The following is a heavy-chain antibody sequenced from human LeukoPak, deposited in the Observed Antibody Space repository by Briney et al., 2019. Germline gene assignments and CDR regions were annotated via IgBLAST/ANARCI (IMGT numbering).Heavy chain of an antibody. Sequence: GGSLRLSCAASGFTFSSYAMHWVRQAPGKGLEWVAVISYDGSNKYYADSVKGRFTISRDNSMNTLYLQMNSLRAEDTAVYYCAREGQWPALDYWGQGTLVTVSS. D-gene: IGHD6-19*01. J-gene: IGHJ4*02. CDR2: ISYDGSNK. CDR1: GFTFSSYA. V-gene: IGHV3-30-3*01. CDR3: AREGQWPALDY.